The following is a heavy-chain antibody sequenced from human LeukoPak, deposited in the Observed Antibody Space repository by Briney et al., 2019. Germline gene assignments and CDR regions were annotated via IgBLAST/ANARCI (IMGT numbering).Heavy chain of an antibody. CDR3: ARVLDRCTWIDIGYYYGMDV. CDR2: INSNGSST. J-gene: IGHJ6*04. CDR1: GFTFSSYR. Sequence: GGSLRLSCAASGFTFSSYRMHWVRQAPGKGLVWVSRINSNGSSTSYADSVKGRFTISRDNAKNTLYLQVNSLRAEDTAVYYCARVLDRCTWIDIGYYYGMDVWGKGTTVTVSS. D-gene: IGHD1-20*01. V-gene: IGHV3-74*01.